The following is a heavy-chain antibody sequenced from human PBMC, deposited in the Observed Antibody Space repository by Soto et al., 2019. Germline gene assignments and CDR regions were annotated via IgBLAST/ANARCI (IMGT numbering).Heavy chain of an antibody. CDR3: AKGLWVGESVFDY. V-gene: IGHV3-23*01. D-gene: IGHD3-10*01. J-gene: IGHJ4*02. CDR1: GFTFSSYA. CDR2: ITASGGTP. Sequence: GGSLRLSCAVSGFTFSSYAMSWVRQAPGKGLEWVSAITASGGTPYYADSVKGRFTISRDNSKNTLYLQMNSVRPEDTALYFCAKGLWVGESVFDYWGQGTLVTVSS.